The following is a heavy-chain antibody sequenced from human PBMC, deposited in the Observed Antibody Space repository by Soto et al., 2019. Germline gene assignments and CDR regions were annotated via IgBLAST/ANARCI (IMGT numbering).Heavy chain of an antibody. CDR1: GFTFSNYA. CDR2: ISYNGGNR. CDR3: ARGDREDTAVVIGVRPGEYGVDV. Sequence: VQLVESGGGVVQPGRSLRLSCAASGFTFSNYAMHWVPQAPGKGLECVAVISYNGGNRFYRDYVKGRFTISRDNSKNTVHLQIDSLRYEDAAVYYCARGDREDTAVVIGVRPGEYGVDVWGQGTTVTVSS. J-gene: IGHJ6*02. V-gene: IGHV3-30*04. D-gene: IGHD2-15*01.